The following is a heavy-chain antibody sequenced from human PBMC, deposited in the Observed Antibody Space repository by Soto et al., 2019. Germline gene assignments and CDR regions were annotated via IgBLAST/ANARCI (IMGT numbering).Heavy chain of an antibody. D-gene: IGHD5-12*01. CDR1: GFTFSSYG. CDR2: ISYDGSNK. J-gene: IGHJ4*02. CDR3: AKGGRGYSGYDPIDY. Sequence: QVQLVESGGGVVQPGRSLRLSCAASGFTFSSYGMHWVRQAPGKGLEWVAVISYDGSNKYYADSVKGRFTISRDNSKNTLYRQMNSLRAEDTAVYYCAKGGRGYSGYDPIDYWGQGTLVTVSS. V-gene: IGHV3-30*18.